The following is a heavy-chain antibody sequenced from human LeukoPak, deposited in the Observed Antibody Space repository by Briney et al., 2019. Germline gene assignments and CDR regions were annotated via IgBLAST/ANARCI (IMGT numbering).Heavy chain of an antibody. Sequence: GGSLRLSCAASGFTFSSYSMNWVRQAPGKGLEWVSSISSSSSYIYYADSVKGRFTISRDNAKNSLYLQMNSLRAEDTAVYYCARYCSGGSCYSGGGYCFDYWGQGTLVTVSS. D-gene: IGHD2-15*01. CDR1: GFTFSSYS. CDR2: ISSSSSYI. V-gene: IGHV3-21*01. J-gene: IGHJ4*02. CDR3: ARYCSGGSCYSGGGYCFDY.